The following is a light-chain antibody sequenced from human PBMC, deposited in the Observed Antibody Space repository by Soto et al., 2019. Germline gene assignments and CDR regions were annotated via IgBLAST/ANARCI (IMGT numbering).Light chain of an antibody. CDR2: EVI. Sequence: QSVLTHPASVCWSPGESITISCTGTSSDVGRYDYVSWYQHHPGKAPKLMIYEVIYRPSGVSSRFSGSKSGDTASLTISGLQAEDEGDYYCCSYTTSSTYLFGTGTKVTVL. J-gene: IGLJ1*01. V-gene: IGLV2-14*01. CDR3: CSYTTSSTYL. CDR1: SSDVGRYDY.